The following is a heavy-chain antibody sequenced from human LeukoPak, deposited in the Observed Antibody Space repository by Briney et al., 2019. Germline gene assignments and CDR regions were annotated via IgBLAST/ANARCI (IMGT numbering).Heavy chain of an antibody. CDR1: VGSFSGYH. CDR2: INDRGIT. CDR3: ARDPSTVVNRPYYFDD. J-gene: IGHJ4*02. Sequence: SDTLSLTCAVSVGSFSGYHWNWLRQAPGKGLEWLGEINDRGITTYNPSLKSRLTILIATSKKQFSLQLRSVTAADTAVYFCARDPSTVVNRPYYFDDWGQGTLVTVSS. D-gene: IGHD4-23*01. V-gene: IGHV4-34*01.